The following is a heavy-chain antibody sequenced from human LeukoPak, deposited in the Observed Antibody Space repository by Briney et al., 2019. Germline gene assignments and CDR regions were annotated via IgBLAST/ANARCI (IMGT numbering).Heavy chain of an antibody. CDR3: AMRSRWFPYYFDY. CDR1: GGSFSGYY. Sequence: SETLSLTCAVYGGSFSGYYWSWICQPRGKGLEWIGEINHSGSTNYNPSLKSRVTISVDTSKNQFSLKLSSVTAADTAVYYCAMRSRWFPYYFDYWGQGTLVTVSS. D-gene: IGHD3-10*01. V-gene: IGHV4-34*01. CDR2: INHSGST. J-gene: IGHJ4*02.